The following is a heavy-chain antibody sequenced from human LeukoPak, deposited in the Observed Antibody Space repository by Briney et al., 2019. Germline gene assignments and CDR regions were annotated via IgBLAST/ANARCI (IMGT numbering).Heavy chain of an antibody. J-gene: IGHJ4*02. CDR1: GYSISSGYY. CDR3: ARARGYSYGIDY. Sequence: SETLSLTCAVSGYSISSGYYWGWIRQPPGKGLEWIGSIYHSGSTYYNPSLKSRVTISVDMSKNQFSLKLSSVTAADTAVYYCARARGYSYGIDYWGQGTLVTVSS. CDR2: IYHSGST. D-gene: IGHD5-18*01. V-gene: IGHV4-38-2*01.